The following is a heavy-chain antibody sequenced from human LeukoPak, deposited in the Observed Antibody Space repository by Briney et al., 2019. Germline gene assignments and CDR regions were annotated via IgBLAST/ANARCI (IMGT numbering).Heavy chain of an antibody. Sequence: PGGSLRLSCAASGFTFTNAWMNWIRQAPGKGLEWVSYISSSSSYTNYADSVKGRFTISRDNAKNSLYLQMNSLRAEDTAVYYCARAPHYSNYGPYYYGMDVWGQGTTVTVSS. CDR3: ARAPHYSNYGPYYYGMDV. J-gene: IGHJ6*02. D-gene: IGHD4-11*01. CDR2: ISSSSSYT. V-gene: IGHV3-11*06. CDR1: GFTFTNAW.